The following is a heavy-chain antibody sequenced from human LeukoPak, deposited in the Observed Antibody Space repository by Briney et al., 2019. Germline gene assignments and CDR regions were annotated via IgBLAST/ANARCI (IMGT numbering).Heavy chain of an antibody. CDR2: IYHTGSA. V-gene: IGHV4-39*02. D-gene: IGHD4-17*01. CDR1: GVSTGSQNYY. CDR3: ARLRDYGNLFFYFYMDA. J-gene: IGHJ6*03. Sequence: PSETLSLSCSVSGVSTGSQNYYWAWIRQPPGKGLEWIGNIYHTGSAYYSAALKSRVTISIDTSKDHFSLRLTSLTAADTAVYYCARLRDYGNLFFYFYMDAWGKGATVTVSS.